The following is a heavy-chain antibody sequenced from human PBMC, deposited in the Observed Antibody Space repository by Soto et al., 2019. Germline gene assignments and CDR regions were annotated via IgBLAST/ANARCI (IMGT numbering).Heavy chain of an antibody. V-gene: IGHV1-46*03. D-gene: IGHD6-13*01. CDR3: ARDAGIAAAGSDIYFDY. Sequence: VASVKVSCKASGYTFTSYYMHWVRQAPGQGLEWMGIINPSGGSTSYAQKFQGRVTMTRDTSTSTVYMELSSLRSEDTAVYYCARDAGIAAAGSDIYFDYWGQGTLVTVSS. J-gene: IGHJ4*02. CDR1: GYTFTSYY. CDR2: INPSGGST.